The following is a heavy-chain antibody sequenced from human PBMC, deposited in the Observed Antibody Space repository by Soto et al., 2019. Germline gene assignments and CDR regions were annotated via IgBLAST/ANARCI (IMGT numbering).Heavy chain of an antibody. V-gene: IGHV3-7*01. CDR1: GFTFTTYW. CDR2: INQDGSEK. Sequence: EVQLVESGGGLVQPGGSLRLSRAASGFTFTTYWMTWVRQAPGKGLEWVANINQDGSEKYYVDSVKGRFTISRDNAKNSLYLQMNSLRAEDTAVYYCARVGTYYYGSGSYCFDYWGQGTLVSVSS. J-gene: IGHJ4*02. D-gene: IGHD3-10*01. CDR3: ARVGTYYYGSGSYCFDY.